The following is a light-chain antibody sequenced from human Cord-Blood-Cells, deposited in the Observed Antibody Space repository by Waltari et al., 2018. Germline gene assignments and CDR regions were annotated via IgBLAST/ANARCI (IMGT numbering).Light chain of an antibody. V-gene: IGLV2-14*01. CDR3: SSYTSSSTNYV. CDR2: EVS. Sequence: QSALTQPASVSGSPGQSITISCTGTSSDVGGSNYVSWYQRHPGKAPKLMIYEVSNRPSGVSNRFSGSKSGNTASLTISGLQAEDEADYYCSSYTSSSTNYVFGTGTKVTVL. CDR1: SSDVGGSNY. J-gene: IGLJ1*01.